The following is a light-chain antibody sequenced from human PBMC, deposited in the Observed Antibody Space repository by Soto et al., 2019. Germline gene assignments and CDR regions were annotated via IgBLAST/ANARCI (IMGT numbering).Light chain of an antibody. V-gene: IGKV3-15*01. CDR1: QSVSSSY. CDR3: QQYNSWLWT. J-gene: IGKJ1*01. CDR2: GAS. Sequence: EIVLTQSPGTLSLSPGERATLSCRASQSVSSSYLAWYQQKPGQAPRLLIYGASTRATGIPARFSGSGSGTEFTLTISSLQSEDFAVYYCQQYNSWLWTFGQGTKV.